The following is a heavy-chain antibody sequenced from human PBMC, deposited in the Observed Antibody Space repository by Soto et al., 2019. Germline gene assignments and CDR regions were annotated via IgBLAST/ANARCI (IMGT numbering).Heavy chain of an antibody. J-gene: IGHJ5*02. CDR1: GGSISSGGYS. CDR2: IYHSGST. Sequence: SETLSLTCAVSGGSISSGGYSWSWIRQPPGKGLEWIGYIYHSGSTYYNPSLKSRVTISVDRSKNQFSLKLSSVTAADTAVYYCARDARGGSSWYNWLDLWGQGPFVTVSP. D-gene: IGHD6-13*01. CDR3: ARDARGGSSWYNWLDL. V-gene: IGHV4-30-2*01.